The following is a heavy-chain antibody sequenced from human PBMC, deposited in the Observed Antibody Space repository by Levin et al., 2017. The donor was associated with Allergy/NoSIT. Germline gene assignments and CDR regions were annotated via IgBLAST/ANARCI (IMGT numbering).Heavy chain of an antibody. D-gene: IGHD3-10*01. Sequence: SQTLSLTCTVSGGSISSSSYYWGWIRQPPGKGLEWIGSIYYSGSTYYNPSLKSRVTISVDTSKNQFSLKLSSVTAADTAVYYCARQWFEESGGYWGQGTLVTVSS. CDR1: GGSISSSSYY. CDR2: IYYSGST. CDR3: ARQWFEESGGY. V-gene: IGHV4-39*01. J-gene: IGHJ4*02.